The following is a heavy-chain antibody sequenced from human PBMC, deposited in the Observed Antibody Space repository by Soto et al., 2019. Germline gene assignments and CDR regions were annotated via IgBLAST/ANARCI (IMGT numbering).Heavy chain of an antibody. D-gene: IGHD3-22*01. J-gene: IGHJ1*01. CDR2: ISGSGQTT. Sequence: GGSLRLSCAGSGFTFSRFAMSWVRQVPGKGLEWVSAISGSGQTTYYADSVKGRFTVSRDNSNNTLYLQMNSLRAEDTAVYYCATAYSYDSSGYGSEHWGQGTLVTVSS. CDR3: ATAYSYDSSGYGSEH. V-gene: IGHV3-23*01. CDR1: GFTFSRFA.